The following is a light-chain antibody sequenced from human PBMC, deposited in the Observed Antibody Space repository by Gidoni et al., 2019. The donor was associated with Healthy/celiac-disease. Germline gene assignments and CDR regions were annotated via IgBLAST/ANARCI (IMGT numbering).Light chain of an antibody. CDR3: QQYNNWPPIT. Sequence: DIVLTQYPATLSLSPGERATLSCRASQSVSSNLAWYQQKPGQTPRLLIYGASTRATGLPARFSGSGSGTEFTLTISSLQSEDFAVYYCQQYNNWPPITFGQGTRLEIK. V-gene: IGKV3-15*01. J-gene: IGKJ5*01. CDR1: QSVSSN. CDR2: GAS.